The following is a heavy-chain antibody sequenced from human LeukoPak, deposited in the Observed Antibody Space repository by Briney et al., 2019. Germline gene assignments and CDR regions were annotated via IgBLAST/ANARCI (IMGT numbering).Heavy chain of an antibody. CDR1: GFTFSSYE. CDR2: ISSSGSTI. J-gene: IGHJ4*02. V-gene: IGHV3-48*03. D-gene: IGHD1-26*01. CDR3: ARGYLEVGATLFDY. Sequence: GGSLRLSCAASGFTFSSYEMNWVRQAPGKGLEWVSYISSSGSTIYYADSVKGRFTISRDNAKNSLYLQMNSLRAEDTAVYYCARGYLEVGATLFDYWGQGTLVTASS.